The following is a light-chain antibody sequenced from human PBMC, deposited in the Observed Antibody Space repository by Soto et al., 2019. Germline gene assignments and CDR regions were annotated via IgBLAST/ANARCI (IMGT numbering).Light chain of an antibody. V-gene: IGKV1-16*02. CDR2: GAS. Sequence: DLQLTQSPSSLSASVGDRVIITCRASQDISNFLAWFQQRPGKAPKSLMYGASTLQSGVPSHFSGSGSGTVFTLTISSLQPEDFATYYCQQYSSPPWTFGQGTKVELK. CDR1: QDISNF. J-gene: IGKJ1*01. CDR3: QQYSSPPWT.